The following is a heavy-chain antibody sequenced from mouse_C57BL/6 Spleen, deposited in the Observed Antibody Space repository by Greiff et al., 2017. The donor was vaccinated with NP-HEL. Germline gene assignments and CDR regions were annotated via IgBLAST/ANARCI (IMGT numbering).Heavy chain of an antibody. J-gene: IGHJ4*01. CDR2: IYPGDGDT. CDR3: ATLYDGSYGGAMDY. CDR1: GYAFSSSW. V-gene: IGHV1-82*01. Sequence: QVQLQQSGPELVKPGASVKISCKASGYAFSSSWMNWVKQRPGKGLEWIGRIYPGDGDTNYNGKFKGKATLTADKSSSTAYMQLSSLTSEDSAVYFCATLYDGSYGGAMDYWGQGTSVTVSS. D-gene: IGHD2-3*01.